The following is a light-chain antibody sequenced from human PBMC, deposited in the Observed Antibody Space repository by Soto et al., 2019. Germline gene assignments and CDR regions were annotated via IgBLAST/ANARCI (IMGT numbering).Light chain of an antibody. Sequence: EIVMTQSPGTLSLSPGERATLSSRAIQSVSSNLAWYQQKPGQAPRLIIYDASTRATGVPGRFSGSGSGTDFTLTISSLQSEDFAIYYCQQFNNWPPSWTFGQGTKVDIK. CDR1: QSVSSN. CDR3: QQFNNWPPSWT. J-gene: IGKJ1*01. CDR2: DAS. V-gene: IGKV3-15*01.